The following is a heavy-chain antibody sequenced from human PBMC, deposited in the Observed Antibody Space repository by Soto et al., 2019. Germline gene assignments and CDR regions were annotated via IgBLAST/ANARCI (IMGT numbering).Heavy chain of an antibody. CDR2: ISGSGGST. D-gene: IGHD2-2*02. CDR3: ARGYCSSSSCYKRVFDY. CDR1: GFTFSSYA. Sequence: PGGSLRLSCAASGFTFSSYAMSWVRQAPGKGLEWVSAISGSGGSTDYADSVKGRFTISRDNAKNSLFLQMSSLRAEDTAVYYCARGYCSSSSCYKRVFDYWGQGTLVTVSS. V-gene: IGHV3-23*01. J-gene: IGHJ4*02.